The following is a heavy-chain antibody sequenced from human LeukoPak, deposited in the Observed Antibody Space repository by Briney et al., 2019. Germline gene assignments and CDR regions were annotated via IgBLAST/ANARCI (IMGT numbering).Heavy chain of an antibody. CDR2: ISYDGSNK. CDR1: GFTFSSYG. D-gene: IGHD3-22*01. CDR3: TKGGKYYYDSSGLSDY. V-gene: IGHV3-30*18. Sequence: GSLRLSCAASGFTFSSYGMHWVRQAPGKGLEWVAVISYDGSNKYYADSVKGRFTISRDNSKNTLYLQMNSLRAEDTAVYYCTKGGKYYYDSSGLSDYWAREPWSPSPQ. J-gene: IGHJ4*02.